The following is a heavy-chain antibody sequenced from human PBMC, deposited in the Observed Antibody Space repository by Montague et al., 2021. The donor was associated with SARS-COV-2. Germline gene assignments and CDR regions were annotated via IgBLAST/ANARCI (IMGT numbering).Heavy chain of an antibody. J-gene: IGHJ5*02. V-gene: IGHV3-30*04. Sequence: SLRLSCAASGFTLSSYAMHWVRQAPGKGLEWVAVISYDGSNKYYADSVKGRFTISRDNSKNTLYLQMNSLRAEDTAVYYCARASYYYGSGRDKGLNWFDPWGQGTLVTVSS. CDR2: ISYDGSNK. CDR3: ARASYYYGSGRDKGLNWFDP. D-gene: IGHD3-10*01. CDR1: GFTLSSYA.